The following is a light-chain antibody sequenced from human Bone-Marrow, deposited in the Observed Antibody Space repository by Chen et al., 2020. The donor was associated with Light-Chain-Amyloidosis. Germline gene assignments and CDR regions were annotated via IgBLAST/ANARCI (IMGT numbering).Light chain of an antibody. CDR3: QAWDRGRDQPV. V-gene: IGLV3-21*02. CDR1: NIVSTS. CDR2: DES. Sequence: SYVLTQPSSVSVAPGQTATIACGGNNIVSTSVHWYQPTPGQAPLLVVYDESDRPAGIPERCAGANCGKTAALSSRRVEAGDEADYCGQAWDRGRDQPVFGGGTKLTVV. J-gene: IGLJ3*02.